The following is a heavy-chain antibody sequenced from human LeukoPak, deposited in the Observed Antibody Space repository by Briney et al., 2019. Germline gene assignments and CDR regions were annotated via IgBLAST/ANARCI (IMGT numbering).Heavy chain of an antibody. J-gene: IGHJ6*02. CDR1: GYTFTSYD. D-gene: IGHD1-26*01. CDR3: ARGSGSYYPYYYYGMDV. V-gene: IGHV1-8*01. CDR2: MNPNSGNT. Sequence: GASVKVSCKASGYTFTSYDINWVRQATGQGLEWMGWMNPNSGNTGYAQKFQGRVTMTRNTSISTAYMELSSLRSEDTAVYYCARGSGSYYPYYYYGMDVWGQGTTVTVSS.